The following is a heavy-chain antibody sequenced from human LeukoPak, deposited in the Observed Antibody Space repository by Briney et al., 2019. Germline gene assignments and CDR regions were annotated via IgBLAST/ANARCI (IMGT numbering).Heavy chain of an antibody. Sequence: GGSLKLSCAASGFTFSSYSMNWVRQAPGKGLEWVSSISSSSSYIYYADSVKGRFTISRDNAKNSLYLQMNSLRAEDTAVYYCATRVYGSGSYSYWGQGTLVAVSS. CDR2: ISSSSSYI. D-gene: IGHD3-10*01. CDR3: ATRVYGSGSYSY. V-gene: IGHV3-21*01. CDR1: GFTFSSYS. J-gene: IGHJ4*02.